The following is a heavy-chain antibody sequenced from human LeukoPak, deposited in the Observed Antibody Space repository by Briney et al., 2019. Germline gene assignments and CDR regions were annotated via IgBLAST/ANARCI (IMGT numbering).Heavy chain of an antibody. CDR2: IVPLFGTA. CDR1: GGTFSTYA. CDR3: AFDGEWEPNGVAY. D-gene: IGHD1-26*01. V-gene: IGHV1-69*13. Sequence: GASVKVSCKAAGGTFSTYAITWVRQAPGQGLEWMGGIVPLFGTATYAQNFQGRVTITADESTSTAYLDLTGLRSEDTAVYYCAFDGEWEPNGVAYWGQGTLVTVS. J-gene: IGHJ4*02.